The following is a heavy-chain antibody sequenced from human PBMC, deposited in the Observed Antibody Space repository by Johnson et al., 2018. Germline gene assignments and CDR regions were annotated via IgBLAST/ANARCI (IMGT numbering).Heavy chain of an antibody. Sequence: VQLVESGGGLVQPGGSLRLSCAASGFTFRSYAMSWVRQAPGKGLEWVANIKQAGSEKYYVDSVKGRFTISRDNAKNTVSLQMNRLRAEDTAVYYCARDYDGGNAYLFSYFHHWGQGTLVTVSS. CDR2: IKQAGSEK. CDR1: GFTFRSYA. J-gene: IGHJ1*01. D-gene: IGHD4-23*01. V-gene: IGHV3-7*01. CDR3: ARDYDGGNAYLFSYFHH.